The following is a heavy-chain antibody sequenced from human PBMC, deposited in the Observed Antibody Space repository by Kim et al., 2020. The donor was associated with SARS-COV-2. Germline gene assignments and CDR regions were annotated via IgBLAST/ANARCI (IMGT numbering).Heavy chain of an antibody. CDR2: IIPILGIA. CDR3: ATYDYVWGSYRYVPDYYYGMDV. CDR1: GGTFSSYV. J-gene: IGHJ6*02. D-gene: IGHD3-16*02. V-gene: IGHV1-69*04. Sequence: SVKVSCKASGGTFSSYVISWVRQAPGQGLEWMGRIIPILGIANYAQKFQGRVTISADKSTSTAYMELSSLRSEDTALYYCATYDYVWGSYRYVPDYYYGMDVWGQGTTVTVSS.